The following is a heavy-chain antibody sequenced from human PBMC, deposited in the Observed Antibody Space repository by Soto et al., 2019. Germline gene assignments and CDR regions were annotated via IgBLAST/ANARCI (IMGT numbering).Heavy chain of an antibody. J-gene: IGHJ4*02. CDR3: MTAPGLNVLF. CDR2: LKSETDGGTA. CDR1: GFTFIDAW. D-gene: IGHD3-16*01. Sequence: GGSLRLSCVGSGFTFIDAWMSWVRQAPGKGLEWVGRLKSETDGGTADYAAPVEGRFNISRDDSKNTLYLQMNSLKSEDTAVYYCMTAPGLNVLFWGQGALVTVSS. V-gene: IGHV3-15*01.